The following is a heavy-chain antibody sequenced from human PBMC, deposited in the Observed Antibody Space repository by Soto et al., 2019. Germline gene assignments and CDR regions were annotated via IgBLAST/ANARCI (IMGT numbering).Heavy chain of an antibody. CDR2: ISWNSGSI. D-gene: IGHD3-10*01. Sequence: GGSLRLSCAASGFTFDDYAMHWVRQAPGKGLEWVSGISWNSGSIGYADSVKGRFTISRDNAKNSLYLQMNSLRAEDTALYYCAKAGSYYTLGIGDYFDYWGQGTLVTVSS. J-gene: IGHJ4*02. V-gene: IGHV3-9*01. CDR1: GFTFDDYA. CDR3: AKAGSYYTLGIGDYFDY.